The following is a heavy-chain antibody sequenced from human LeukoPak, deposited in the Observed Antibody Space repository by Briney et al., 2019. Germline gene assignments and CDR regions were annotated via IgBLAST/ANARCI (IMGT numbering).Heavy chain of an antibody. Sequence: PGGSLRLSCAASGFTFSSYAMHWVRQAPGKGLEWVAVISYDGSNKYYADSVKGRFTISRDNAKNSLYLQMNSLRAEDTAIYYCAKRSATSSGYFDFWGRGTLVTVSS. J-gene: IGHJ4*02. D-gene: IGHD3-22*01. CDR3: AKRSATSSGYFDF. V-gene: IGHV3-30*04. CDR1: GFTFSSYA. CDR2: ISYDGSNK.